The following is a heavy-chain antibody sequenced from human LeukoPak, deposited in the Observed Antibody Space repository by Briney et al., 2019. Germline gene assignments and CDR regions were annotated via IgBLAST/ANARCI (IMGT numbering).Heavy chain of an antibody. CDR2: ISSSGSTI. Sequence: GGSLRLSCAASGFTFSSYEMNWVRQAPGKGLEWVSYISSSGSTIYYADSVKGRFTISRDNAKNSLYLQMNSLRAEDTAAYYCAKDHKTITMIVVVIPHPWSFDYWGQGTLVTVSS. J-gene: IGHJ4*02. CDR3: AKDHKTITMIVVVIPHPWSFDY. V-gene: IGHV3-48*03. CDR1: GFTFSSYE. D-gene: IGHD3-22*01.